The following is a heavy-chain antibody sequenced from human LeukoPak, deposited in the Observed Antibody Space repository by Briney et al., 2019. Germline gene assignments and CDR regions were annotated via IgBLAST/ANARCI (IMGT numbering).Heavy chain of an antibody. V-gene: IGHV4-30-2*01. Sequence: SQTLSLTCTVSGGSISSGGYYWSWIRQPPGKGLEWIGYIYHSGSTYYNPSLKSRVTISVDRSKNQFSLKLSSVTAADTAVYYCARDPDYGSARNAFDIWGQGTMVTVSS. CDR1: GGSISSGGYY. J-gene: IGHJ3*02. CDR3: ARDPDYGSARNAFDI. D-gene: IGHD3-10*01. CDR2: IYHSGST.